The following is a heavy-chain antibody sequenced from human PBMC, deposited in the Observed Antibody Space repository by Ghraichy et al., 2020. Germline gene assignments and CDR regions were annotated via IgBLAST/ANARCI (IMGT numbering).Heavy chain of an antibody. CDR2: IWYDGSNK. J-gene: IGHJ4*02. Sequence: GGSLRLSCAASGFTFSSYGMHWVRQAPGKGLEWVAVIWYDGSNKYYADSVKGRFTISRDNSKNTLYLQMNSLRAEDTAVYYCAREAPGRYFDYWGQGTLVTVSS. CDR1: GFTFSSYG. CDR3: AREAPGRYFDY. V-gene: IGHV3-33*01.